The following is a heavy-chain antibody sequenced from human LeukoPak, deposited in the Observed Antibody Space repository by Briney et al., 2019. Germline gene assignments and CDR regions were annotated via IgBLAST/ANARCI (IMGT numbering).Heavy chain of an antibody. V-gene: IGHV4-61*01. D-gene: IGHD6-13*01. CDR2: IYYSGST. J-gene: IGHJ4*02. Sequence: SETLSLTCTVSGGSVSSGSYYWSWIRQPPGTGLEWIGYIYYSGSTNYNPSLKSRVTISVDTSKNQFSLKLSSVTAADTAVYYCARGERPASLGPITYSSSWYNYWGQGTLVTVSS. CDR1: GGSVSSGSYY. CDR3: ARGERPASLGPITYSSSWYNY.